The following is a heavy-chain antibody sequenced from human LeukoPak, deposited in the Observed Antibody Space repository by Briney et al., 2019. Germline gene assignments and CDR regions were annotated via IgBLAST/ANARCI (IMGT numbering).Heavy chain of an antibody. J-gene: IGHJ5*02. CDR2: INPRGTST. CDR1: GYSFTSHY. CDR3: ARDNSVGDNAWWFDP. V-gene: IGHV1-46*01. Sequence: GSVKVSCKASGYSFTSHYMHWVRQAPGQGLEWMGLINPRGTSTIYAEKFQGRVTMTRDMSTSTDYMELSSLRSEDTAIYYCARDNSVGDNAWWFDPWGQGTLVTVSS. D-gene: IGHD1-26*01.